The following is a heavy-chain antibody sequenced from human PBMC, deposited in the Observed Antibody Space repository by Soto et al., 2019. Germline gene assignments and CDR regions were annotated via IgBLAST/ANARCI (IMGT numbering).Heavy chain of an antibody. CDR2: IYSGGST. J-gene: IGHJ3*02. V-gene: IGHV3-66*01. Sequence: GGSLRLSCAASGFTVSSNYMSWVRQAPGKGLEWVSVIYSGGSTYYADSVKGRFTISRDNSKNTLYLQMNSLRAEDTAVYYCARAPRSGWYGVAFDIWGQGTMVTVSS. CDR1: GFTVSSNY. CDR3: ARAPRSGWYGVAFDI. D-gene: IGHD6-19*01.